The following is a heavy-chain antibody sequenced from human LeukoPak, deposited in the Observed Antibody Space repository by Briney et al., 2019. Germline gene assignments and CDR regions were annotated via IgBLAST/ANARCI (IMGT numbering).Heavy chain of an antibody. D-gene: IGHD2-2*01. CDR3: ARIGYFCSSTSCYRWHAAFDI. CDR1: GGSISSGSYY. CDR2: IYTSGST. Sequence: SETLSLTCTVSGGSISSGSYYWSWIRQPAGKGLEWIGRIYTSGSTNYNPSLKSRVTISVDTSKNQFSLKLSSVTAADTAVYYCARIGYFCSSTSCYRWHAAFDIWGQGTMVTVSS. J-gene: IGHJ3*02. V-gene: IGHV4-61*02.